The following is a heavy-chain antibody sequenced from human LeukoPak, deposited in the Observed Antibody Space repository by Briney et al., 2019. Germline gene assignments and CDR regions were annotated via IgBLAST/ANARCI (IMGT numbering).Heavy chain of an antibody. D-gene: IGHD6-19*01. V-gene: IGHV4-59*01. CDR1: GGSISSYC. CDR2: IYYSGST. Sequence: PSETLSLTCTVSGGSISSYCWSWIRQPPGKGLEWIGYIYYSGSTNYNPSLKSRVTISVDTSKNQFSLKLSSVTAADTAVYYCAREFYSSGWYYYFDYWGQGTLVTVSS. J-gene: IGHJ4*02. CDR3: AREFYSSGWYYYFDY.